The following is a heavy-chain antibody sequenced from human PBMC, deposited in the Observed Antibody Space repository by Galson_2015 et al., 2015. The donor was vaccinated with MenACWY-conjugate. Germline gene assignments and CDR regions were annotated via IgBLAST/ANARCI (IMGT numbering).Heavy chain of an antibody. Sequence: SLRLSCAASGFTFSSHWMSWVRQAPGKGLEWVANINQDGSEKYYVDSGKGRFTISRDTAKNSLYLQMNSLRAEDTAVYYCVRGVKDGSSWYKYYGLDVWGQGTTVTVSS. J-gene: IGHJ6*02. CDR3: VRGVKDGSSWYKYYGLDV. V-gene: IGHV3-7*03. CDR2: INQDGSEK. CDR1: GFTFSSHW. D-gene: IGHD6-13*01.